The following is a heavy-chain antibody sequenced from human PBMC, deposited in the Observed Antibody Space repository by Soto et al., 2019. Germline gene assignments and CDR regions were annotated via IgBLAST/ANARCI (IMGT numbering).Heavy chain of an antibody. D-gene: IGHD1-26*01. CDR3: ARGRSGSYSNHYYYGLAV. CDR2: TYTSGIT. V-gene: IGHV4-4*07. Sequence: SEPLSLTCRDSGDYFSNYYWSCIGYPPGRGLEWIGRTYTSGITDYGPSLKSRVTISVDTSKNQFSLKLSAVTAANTAVYYCARGRSGSYSNHYYYGLAVWGQGTRVTFSS. J-gene: IGHJ6*02. CDR1: GDYFSNYY.